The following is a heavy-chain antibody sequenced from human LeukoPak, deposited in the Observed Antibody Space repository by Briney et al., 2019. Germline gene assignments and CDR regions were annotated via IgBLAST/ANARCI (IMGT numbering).Heavy chain of an antibody. CDR3: ATGLGWAGQGNWFDP. CDR1: GYTLTELS. V-gene: IGHV1-24*01. CDR2: FDPEDGET. Sequence: GASVKVSCKVSGYTLTELSMHWVRQAPGKGLEWMGGFDPEDGETIYARKSQGRVTMTEDTSTDTAYMELSSLRSEDTAVYYCATGLGWAGQGNWFDPWGQGTLVTVSS. J-gene: IGHJ5*02. D-gene: IGHD6-19*01.